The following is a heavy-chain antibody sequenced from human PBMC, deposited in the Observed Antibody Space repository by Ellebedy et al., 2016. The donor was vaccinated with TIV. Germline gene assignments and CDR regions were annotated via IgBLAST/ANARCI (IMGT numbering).Heavy chain of an antibody. J-gene: IGHJ6*02. V-gene: IGHV3-30-3*01. CDR3: AGSGYSYGSGYYYYGMDV. D-gene: IGHD5-18*01. CDR2: ISYDGSNK. Sequence: GESLKISXAASGFTFSSYAMHWVRQAPGKGLEWVAVISYDGSNKYYADSVKGRFTISRDNSKNTLYLQMNSLRAEDTAVYYCAGSGYSYGSGYYYYGMDVWGQGTTVTVSS. CDR1: GFTFSSYA.